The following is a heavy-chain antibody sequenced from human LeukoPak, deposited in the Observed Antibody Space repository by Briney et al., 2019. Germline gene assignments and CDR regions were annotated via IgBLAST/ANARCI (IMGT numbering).Heavy chain of an antibody. CDR2: MNPNSGNT. D-gene: IGHD3-22*01. V-gene: IGHV1-8*01. J-gene: IGHJ4*02. CDR3: ARGYYYDSSGYVEFDY. CDR1: GYTFTSYD. Sequence: ASVKVSCKASGYTFTSYDINWVRQATGQGLEWMGWMNPNSGNTGYAQKFQGRVTMTRNTSISTAYMELSSLRSEDTAVYYCARGYYYDSSGYVEFDYWGQGTLVTVSS.